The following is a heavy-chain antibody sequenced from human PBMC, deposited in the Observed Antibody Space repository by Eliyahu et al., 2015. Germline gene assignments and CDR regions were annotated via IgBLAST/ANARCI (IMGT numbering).Heavy chain of an antibody. V-gene: IGHV3-23*01. D-gene: IGHD6-19*01. Sequence: EVQLLESGGGLVQPGGSLRLSCSASGFTFSNYAXSWVRQAPGKGLEWVSGIXGDGDGGDIRDYAGSVKGRFTISRDNSKNTLYLQMNSLXAEDTALYYCAKVVKYSSGWLNAFDIWGQGTMVTVSS. CDR1: GFTFSNYA. CDR3: AKVVKYSSGWLNAFDI. J-gene: IGHJ3*02. CDR2: IXGDGDGGDIR.